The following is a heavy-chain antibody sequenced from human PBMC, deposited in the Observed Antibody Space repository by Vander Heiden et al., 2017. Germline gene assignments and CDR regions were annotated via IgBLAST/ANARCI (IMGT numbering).Heavy chain of an antibody. CDR1: GFSLRSDGVG. V-gene: IGHV2-5*02. J-gene: IGHJ4*02. D-gene: IGHD4-17*01. CDR3: ARRLGDNGALYYFDL. Sequence: QITLKESGPALVKPTQTLTLTCSFSGFSLRSDGVGVGWLRQPPGKALEWIALIYWDDEKRYSPSLQSRVAISEDTSKNQVLLTMTNMHPLDTGTYYRARRLGDNGALYYFDLWGQGTLVTVSS. CDR2: IYWDDEK.